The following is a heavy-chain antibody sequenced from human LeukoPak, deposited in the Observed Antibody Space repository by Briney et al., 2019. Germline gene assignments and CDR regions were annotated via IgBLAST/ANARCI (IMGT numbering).Heavy chain of an antibody. D-gene: IGHD3-10*01. CDR2: NFYSGHT. V-gene: IGHV4-39*01. Sequence: SSDSLSLTCTVSGGSLSSSNYYWGWIRQPPGKGLEWIGANFYSGHTHYNPSLQSRVTMSVDTSRNQFSLNLNSVTAADTAVYYCARRWGSMVRGHIAFDYWGQRTLVTASS. CDR1: GGSLSSSNYY. J-gene: IGHJ4*02. CDR3: ARRWGSMVRGHIAFDY.